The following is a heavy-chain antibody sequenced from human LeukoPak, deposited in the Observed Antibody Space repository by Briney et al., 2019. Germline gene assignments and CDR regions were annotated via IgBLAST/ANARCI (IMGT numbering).Heavy chain of an antibody. J-gene: IGHJ4*02. D-gene: IGHD3-22*01. CDR2: ISSSGSTI. CDR1: GFTFSSYE. Sequence: GGSLRLSCAASGFTFSSYEMNWVRQAPGKGLEWVSYISSSGSTIYYADSVKGRFTISRDNAKNSLYLQMNSLRAEDTAVYYCARVILENYYDSSGYYPDYWGQGTLVTVSS. V-gene: IGHV3-48*03. CDR3: ARVILENYYDSSGYYPDY.